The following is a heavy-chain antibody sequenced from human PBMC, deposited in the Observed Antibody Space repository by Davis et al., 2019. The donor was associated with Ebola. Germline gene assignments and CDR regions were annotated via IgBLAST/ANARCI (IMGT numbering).Heavy chain of an antibody. CDR1: GGSISSGGYY. Sequence: MPSETLSLTCTVSGGSISSGGYYWSRIRQHPGKGLEWIGYIYYSGSTYYNPSLKSRVTISVDTSKNQFSLKLSSVSAADAAIYYCARGGVNWFDPWGQGILVTVSS. CDR2: IYYSGST. V-gene: IGHV4-31*03. CDR3: ARGGVNWFDP. J-gene: IGHJ5*02.